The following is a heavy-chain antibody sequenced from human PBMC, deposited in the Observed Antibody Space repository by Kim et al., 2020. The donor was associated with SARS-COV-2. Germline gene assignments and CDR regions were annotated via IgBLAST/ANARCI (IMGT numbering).Heavy chain of an antibody. V-gene: IGHV5-51*01. D-gene: IGHD3-10*01. CDR3: AGGAFGSYGMDA. J-gene: IGHJ6*02. CDR2: IYPGDSET. CDR1: AYKFSSYW. Sequence: GESLKISCQDSAYKFSSYWIAWVRQMPGKGLEWMASIYPGDSETIYSPSFEDQVTISADKSSGVAYLQWNSLKASDTAKYFCAGGAFGSYGMDAWGQGTTVTVSS.